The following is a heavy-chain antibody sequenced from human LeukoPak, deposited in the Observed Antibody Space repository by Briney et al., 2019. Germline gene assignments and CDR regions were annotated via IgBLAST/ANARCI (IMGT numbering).Heavy chain of an antibody. D-gene: IGHD6-13*01. J-gene: IGHJ4*02. CDR3: ARHVPSSGTVFDY. V-gene: IGHV3-7*01. Sequence: GGSLRLSCAASGFTFSSYWMSWVRQAPGKGLEWVANINQDGSNKQYVDSVKGRFAISRDNAKNSLYLQMSSLRAEDTAVYYCARHVPSSGTVFDYWGQGTLVTVSS. CDR1: GFTFSSYW. CDR2: INQDGSNK.